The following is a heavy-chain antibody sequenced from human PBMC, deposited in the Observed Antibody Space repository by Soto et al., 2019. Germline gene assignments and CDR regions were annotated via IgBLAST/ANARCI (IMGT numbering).Heavy chain of an antibody. CDR1: GLTFSSYE. Sequence: GGSLRLSCVASGLTFSSYEMNWVRQAPGKGLEWVSYISSSGSTIYYADFVKRRFSISRDNAKNSLFLQMSSLRAEDTAVYYCETDYDYGGDPPLYYFGYWGKGT. D-gene: IGHD2-21*02. J-gene: IGHJ4*02. CDR2: ISSSGSTI. CDR3: ETDYDYGGDPPLYYFGY. V-gene: IGHV3-48*03.